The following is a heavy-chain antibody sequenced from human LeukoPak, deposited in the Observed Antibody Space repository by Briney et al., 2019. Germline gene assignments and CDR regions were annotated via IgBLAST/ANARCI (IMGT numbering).Heavy chain of an antibody. D-gene: IGHD5-18*01. Sequence: ASVKVSCKASGYTFTSYGISWVRQAPGQGLEWMGWISAYNGNTNYAQKLQGRVTMTTDTSTSTAYMELRSLRSDDTAVYYWAKVRTLGYNYGYFYYMDVWGKGTTVTVSS. J-gene: IGHJ6*03. V-gene: IGHV1-18*01. CDR3: AKVRTLGYNYGYFYYMDV. CDR1: GYTFTSYG. CDR2: ISAYNGNT.